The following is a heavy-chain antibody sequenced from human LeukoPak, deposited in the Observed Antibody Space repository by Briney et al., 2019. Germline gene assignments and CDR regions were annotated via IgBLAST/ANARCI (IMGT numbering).Heavy chain of an antibody. D-gene: IGHD3-22*01. V-gene: IGHV4-31*03. CDR2: IYYSGST. CDR3: ARAREDYYDSSGYYFDD. Sequence: SQTLSLTCTVSGGSISSGGYYWSWIRQHPGKGLEWIGYIYYSGSTYYNPSLKSRVTISVDTSKNQFSLKLSSVTAADTAVYYCARAREDYYDSSGYYFDDWGQGTLVTVSS. CDR1: GGSISSGGYY. J-gene: IGHJ4*02.